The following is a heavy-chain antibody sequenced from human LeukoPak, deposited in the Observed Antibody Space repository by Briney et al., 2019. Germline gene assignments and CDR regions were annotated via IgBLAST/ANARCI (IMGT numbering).Heavy chain of an antibody. CDR2: IYSGGST. V-gene: IGHV3-53*01. CDR1: GFTFSSYS. J-gene: IGHJ6*03. D-gene: IGHD3-10*01. Sequence: GGSLKLSCAASGFTFSSYSMSWVRQAPGKGLEWVSVIYSGGSTYYADSVKGRFTISRDNSKNTLYLQMNSLRAEDTAVYYCARSLRVRGVPDYMDVWGKGTTVTISS. CDR3: ARSLRVRGVPDYMDV.